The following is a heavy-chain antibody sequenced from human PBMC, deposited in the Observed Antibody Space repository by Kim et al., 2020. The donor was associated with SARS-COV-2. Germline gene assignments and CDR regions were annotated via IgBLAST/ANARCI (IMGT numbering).Heavy chain of an antibody. CDR1: GFTFGDYA. CDR2: IRSKAYGGTT. CDR3: TRDSARDWFDP. V-gene: IGHV3-49*03. J-gene: IGHJ5*02. Sequence: GGSLRLSCTASGFTFGDYAMSWFRQAPGKGLEWVGFIRSKAYGGTTEYAASVKGRFTISRDDSKSIAYLQMNSLKTEDTAVYYCTRDSARDWFDPWGQGTLVTVSS.